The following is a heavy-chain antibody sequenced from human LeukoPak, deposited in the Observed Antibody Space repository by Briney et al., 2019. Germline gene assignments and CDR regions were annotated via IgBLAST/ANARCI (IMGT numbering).Heavy chain of an antibody. Sequence: GGSLRLSCAASGFTVSSNYMSWVRQAPGKGLEWVSVIYSGGSTYYADSVKGRFTISRDNSKNTLYLQMNSLRAEDTAVYYCARDLDGAFDIWGQGTMATVSS. CDR1: GFTVSSNY. CDR2: IYSGGST. CDR3: ARDLDGAFDI. V-gene: IGHV3-66*02. J-gene: IGHJ3*02.